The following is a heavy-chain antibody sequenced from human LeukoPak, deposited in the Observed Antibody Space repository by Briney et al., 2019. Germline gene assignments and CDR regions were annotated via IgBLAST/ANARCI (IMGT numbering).Heavy chain of an antibody. CDR1: GFTFSAYG. D-gene: IGHD3-10*01. J-gene: IGHJ4*02. CDR3: AKASRLLHGSGSYPGYFDY. V-gene: IGHV3-23*01. CDR2: VSGADGTT. Sequence: GGSLRLSCAASGFTFSAYGMSWVRQSPRKGLEWVSGVSGADGTTYYADSVKGRFTISRDNSKSTLYLQMNNLRAEDTAVYYCAKASRLLHGSGSYPGYFDYWGQGTLVTVSS.